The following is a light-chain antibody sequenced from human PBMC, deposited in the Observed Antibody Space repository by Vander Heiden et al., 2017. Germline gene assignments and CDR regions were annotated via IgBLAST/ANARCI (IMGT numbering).Light chain of an antibody. CDR3: QTWGTGIVV. V-gene: IGLV4-69*01. CDR2: LDSDGTN. Sequence: QLVLTQPASASASLRASVKLTCPLSSGHNTCAIPWHQHQPEKSPGYFMKLDSDGTNSKGDGIPDRFSGSSSGAERNLTISGLQSEDEADYYCQTWGTGIVVFGGGTKLTVL. J-gene: IGLJ2*01. CDR1: SGHNTCA.